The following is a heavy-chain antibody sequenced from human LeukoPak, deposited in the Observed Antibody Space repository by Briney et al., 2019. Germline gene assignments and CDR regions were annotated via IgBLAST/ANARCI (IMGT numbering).Heavy chain of an antibody. CDR2: ISSSSSYI. V-gene: IGHV3-21*01. D-gene: IGHD6-19*01. CDR3: ARGQAVAGLGGDY. Sequence: GGSLRLSCAASGFTFSSYSMNWVRQAPGKGLEWVSSISSSSSYIYYADSVKGRFTISRDNAKNSLYLQMNSLRAEDTAVYYCARGQAVAGLGGDYWGQGTLVTVSS. J-gene: IGHJ4*02. CDR1: GFTFSSYS.